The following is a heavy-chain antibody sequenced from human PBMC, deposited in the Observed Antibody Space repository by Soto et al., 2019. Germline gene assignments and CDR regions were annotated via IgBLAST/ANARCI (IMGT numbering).Heavy chain of an antibody. V-gene: IGHV3-30-3*01. CDR2: ISYDGSNK. J-gene: IGHJ4*02. Sequence: QVQLVEFGGGVVQPGRSLRLSCAASGFTFSSYAMHWVRQAPGKGLEWVAVISYDGSNKYYADSVKGGFTISRDNSKNALYLQMNSLRAEDTAVYYCAREGVTIFGVVGGPGYWGQGTLVTVSS. CDR3: AREGVTIFGVVGGPGY. D-gene: IGHD3-3*01. CDR1: GFTFSSYA.